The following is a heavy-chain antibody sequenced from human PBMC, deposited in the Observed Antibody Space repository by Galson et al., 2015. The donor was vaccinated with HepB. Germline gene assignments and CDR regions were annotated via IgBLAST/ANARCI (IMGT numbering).Heavy chain of an antibody. V-gene: IGHV3-33*08. Sequence: SLRLSCAASGFTFRGHSMHWVRQAPGKGLEWVAVIWYDGSNKDYADSVRGRFTISRDNSKNTVYLQMNSLRAEDAAMYYCARESEVSGCYFFDYWGQGTLVTVSS. J-gene: IGHJ4*02. D-gene: IGHD3-3*01. CDR1: GFTFRGHS. CDR2: IWYDGSNK. CDR3: ARESEVSGCYFFDY.